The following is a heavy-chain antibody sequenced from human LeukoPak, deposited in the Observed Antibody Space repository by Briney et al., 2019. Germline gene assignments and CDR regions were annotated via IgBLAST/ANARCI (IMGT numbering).Heavy chain of an antibody. CDR3: ARVRPPTFYDSSGYSDY. D-gene: IGHD3-22*01. Sequence: SETLSLTCAVYGGSFSGYYWSWIRQPPGKGLEWIGEINHSGSTNYNPSLKSRVIISVDTSKNQFSLKLSSVTAADTAVYYCARVRPPTFYDSSGYSDYWGQGTLVTVSS. CDR2: INHSGST. J-gene: IGHJ4*02. CDR1: GGSFSGYY. V-gene: IGHV4-34*01.